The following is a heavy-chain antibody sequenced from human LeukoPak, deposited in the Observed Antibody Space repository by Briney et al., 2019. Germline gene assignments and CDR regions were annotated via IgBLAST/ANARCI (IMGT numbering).Heavy chain of an antibody. D-gene: IGHD6-13*01. J-gene: IGHJ6*03. CDR1: GGTFSSYA. CDR3: ARTYTAAGMDYYYYMDV. CDR2: IIPIFGTA. Sequence: SVKVSCKASGGTFSSYAISWVRRAPGQGLEWMGGIIPIFGTANYAQKFQGRVTITTDESTSTAYMELSSLRSEDTAVYYCARTYTAAGMDYYYYMDVWGKGTTVTVSS. V-gene: IGHV1-69*05.